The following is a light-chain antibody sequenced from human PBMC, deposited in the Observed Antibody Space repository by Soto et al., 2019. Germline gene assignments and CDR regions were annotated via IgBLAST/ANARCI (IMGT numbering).Light chain of an antibody. J-gene: IGLJ3*02. CDR2: DNN. CDR1: SSNIGSNT. Sequence: QLVLTQPPSASGTPGQRVTISCSGSSSNIGSNTVNWYQQLPGTAPKLLIYDNNQRPSGVPDRFSGSKSGTSASLAISGLQSEDEADYYCATWDDSLNGRAVFGGGTKLTVL. V-gene: IGLV1-44*01. CDR3: ATWDDSLNGRAV.